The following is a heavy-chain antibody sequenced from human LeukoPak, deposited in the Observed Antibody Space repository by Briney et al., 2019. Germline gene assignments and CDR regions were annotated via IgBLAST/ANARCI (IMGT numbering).Heavy chain of an antibody. V-gene: IGHV1-3*01. J-gene: IGHJ4*02. Sequence: ASVKVSCKASGYTFTSYAMHWVRQAPGQRLEWMGWINAGNGNTKYSQKFQGRVTITRDTSASTAYMELSSLRSEDTAVYYCARVGMVRGVPAYWGQGTLVTVSS. D-gene: IGHD3-10*01. CDR1: GYTFTSYA. CDR2: INAGNGNT. CDR3: ARVGMVRGVPAY.